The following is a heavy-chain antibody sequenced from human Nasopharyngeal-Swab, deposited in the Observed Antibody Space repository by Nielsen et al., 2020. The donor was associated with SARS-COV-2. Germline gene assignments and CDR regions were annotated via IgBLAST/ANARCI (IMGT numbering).Heavy chain of an antibody. D-gene: IGHD3-10*01. Sequence: SQTLSLTCAISGDSVPNDRVAWNWIRQSPSRCLEWLGRTYYRSQWYSDYAVSVKSRITINPDTAKNQFSLQLNSVTPEDTAVYYCARDRGALNVWGQGTTVTVSS. CDR2: TYYRSQWYS. CDR3: ARDRGALNV. CDR1: GDSVPNDRVA. V-gene: IGHV6-1*01. J-gene: IGHJ6*02.